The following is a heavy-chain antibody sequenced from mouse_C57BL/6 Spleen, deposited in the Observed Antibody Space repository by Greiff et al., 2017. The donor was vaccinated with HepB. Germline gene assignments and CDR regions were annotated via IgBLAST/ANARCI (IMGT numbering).Heavy chain of an antibody. CDR2: IDPNSGGT. D-gene: IGHD1-1*01. J-gene: IGHJ4*01. CDR1: GYTFTSYW. V-gene: IGHV1-72*01. Sequence: QVQLQQPGAELVKPGASVKLSCKASGYTFTSYWMHWVKQRPGRGLEWIGRIDPNSGGTKYNEKFKSKATLTVDKPSSTAYMQLSSLTSEDSAVYCCASYYGSRNYYAMDYWGQGTSVTVSS. CDR3: ASYYGSRNYYAMDY.